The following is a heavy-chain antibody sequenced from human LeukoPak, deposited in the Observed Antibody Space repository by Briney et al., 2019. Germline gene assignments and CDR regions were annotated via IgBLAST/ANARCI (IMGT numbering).Heavy chain of an antibody. CDR1: GFTFSSYG. V-gene: IGHV3-23*01. CDR2: ISGSGSST. Sequence: GGSLRLSCAASGFTFSSYGLSWVRQAPGKGLEWVSGISGSGSSTYYADSVKGRFTISRDNSKNTLYLQMNSLRAEDTAVYYCATYSDYGGNGDVVDYWGQGTLVTVSS. CDR3: ATYSDYGGNGDVVDY. J-gene: IGHJ4*02. D-gene: IGHD4-23*01.